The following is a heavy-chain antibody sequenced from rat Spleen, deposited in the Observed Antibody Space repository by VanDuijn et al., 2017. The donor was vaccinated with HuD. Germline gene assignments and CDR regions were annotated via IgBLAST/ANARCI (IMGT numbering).Heavy chain of an antibody. Sequence: QVQLKESGPGLVQPSKTLSLTCTVSGFSLTGNNVHWVRQPPGKGLEWMGRRRYDGDTYYNSALKSRLSISRDTSKNQVFLKMNSLQTEDTALYYCTREGPYWGQGVMVTVSS. J-gene: IGHJ2*01. CDR1: GFSLTGNN. CDR2: RRYDGDT. CDR3: TREGPY. V-gene: IGHV2S30*01.